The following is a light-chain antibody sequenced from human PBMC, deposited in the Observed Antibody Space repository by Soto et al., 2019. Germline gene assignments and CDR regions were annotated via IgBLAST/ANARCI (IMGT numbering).Light chain of an antibody. CDR1: SSDVGGYNY. CDR2: DVS. CDR3: SSYTSSSTLV. V-gene: IGLV2-14*01. Sequence: QSALTQPASVSGSPGQSITISCTGTSSDVGGYNYVSWYQQHPGKAPKLMIYDVSNRPSGVSNRFSGSKSGNTASLTISGLQAEDEAEYYCSSYTSSSTLVVGGGTKRTVL. J-gene: IGLJ2*01.